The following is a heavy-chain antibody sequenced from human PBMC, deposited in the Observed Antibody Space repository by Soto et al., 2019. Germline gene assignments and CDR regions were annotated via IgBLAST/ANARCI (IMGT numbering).Heavy chain of an antibody. V-gene: IGHV3-33*01. J-gene: IGHJ4*02. CDR3: ARDPVYCSGGSCFPNPYYFDY. Sequence: GALRLSCAASGFTFSSYGMHWVRQAPGKGLEWVAVIWYDGSNKYYADSVKGRFTISRDNSKNTLYLQMNSLRAEDTAVYYCARDPVYCSGGSCFPNPYYFDYWGQGTLVTVSS. D-gene: IGHD2-15*01. CDR1: GFTFSSYG. CDR2: IWYDGSNK.